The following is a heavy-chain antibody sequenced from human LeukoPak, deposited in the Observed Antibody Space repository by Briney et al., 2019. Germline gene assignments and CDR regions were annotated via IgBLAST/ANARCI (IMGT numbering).Heavy chain of an antibody. CDR1: KYTFIDYY. CDR3: ARELKLGILDY. Sequence: ASVKVSCKASKYTFIDYYIHWVRQAPGQGLEWMGWINPNSGGTNYAQKFQCRVTMTRDTSISTASMELSRLNFDDTAIYYCARELKLGILDYWGQGTLVTVSS. D-gene: IGHD7-27*01. CDR2: INPNSGGT. V-gene: IGHV1-2*02. J-gene: IGHJ4*02.